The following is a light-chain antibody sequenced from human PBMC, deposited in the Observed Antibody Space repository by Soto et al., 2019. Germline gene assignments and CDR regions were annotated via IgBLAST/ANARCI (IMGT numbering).Light chain of an antibody. J-gene: IGKJ1*01. CDR1: QTISTL. Sequence: DIQMTQSPSTLSASVGDRVTITCRASQTISTLLAWYQQRPGKAPNLLIYRASSLESGVPSSYSGSGSGREFTLNISSRHPDDLAPYFCQQYSTYPWTVRQGTKVEVK. CDR2: RAS. CDR3: QQYSTYPWT. V-gene: IGKV1-5*03.